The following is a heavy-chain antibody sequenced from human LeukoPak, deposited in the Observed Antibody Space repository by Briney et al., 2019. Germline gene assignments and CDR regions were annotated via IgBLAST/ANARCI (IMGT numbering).Heavy chain of an antibody. CDR1: GYTFTNYY. CDR3: AREAHGGHHDY. D-gene: IGHD4-23*01. J-gene: IGHJ4*02. V-gene: IGHV1-46*01. Sequence: ASVNVFCKASGYTFTNYYIHWVPQAPGQGLEGMGIITPTSGDTNHAQKFQGRVSMTRDTSTTTVYMELSRLASDDTAVYYCAREAHGGHHDYWGRGSLVTVS. CDR2: ITPTSGDT.